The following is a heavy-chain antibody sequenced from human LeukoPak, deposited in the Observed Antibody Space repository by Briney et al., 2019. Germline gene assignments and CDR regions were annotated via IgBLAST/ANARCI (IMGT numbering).Heavy chain of an antibody. V-gene: IGHV3-11*01. Sequence: PGGSLRLSCAASGFTFSDYYMTWIRQAPGKGLEWVSYISSSGSTIYYADSVKGRFTISRDNAKNSLYLQMNSLRAEDTAVYYCARRVVTAIRDAFVIWGQGTMVTVSS. D-gene: IGHD2-21*02. J-gene: IGHJ3*02. CDR2: ISSSGSTI. CDR1: GFTFSDYY. CDR3: ARRVVTAIRDAFVI.